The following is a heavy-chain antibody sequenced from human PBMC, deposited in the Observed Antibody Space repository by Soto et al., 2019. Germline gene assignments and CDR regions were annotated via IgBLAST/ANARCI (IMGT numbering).Heavy chain of an antibody. V-gene: IGHV3-30-3*01. CDR3: AKAGGYSGYESYDY. CDR2: ISYDGSNN. J-gene: IGHJ4*02. Sequence: QVQLVESGGGAVQPGRSLRLSCAASGFTFSDYAMHWVRQAPGKGLEWVAFISYDGSNNYYADSVKGRFTLSRDNSENTLSLQRNSLRPEDTAVYYCAKAGGYSGYESYDYWGKGTLVTVSS. CDR1: GFTFSDYA. D-gene: IGHD5-12*01.